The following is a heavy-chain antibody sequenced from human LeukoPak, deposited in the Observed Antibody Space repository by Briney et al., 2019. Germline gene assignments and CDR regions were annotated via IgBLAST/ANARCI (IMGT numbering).Heavy chain of an antibody. CDR3: ARNSSSGGGYFDY. V-gene: IGHV4-4*07. CDR1: GGSISNYY. D-gene: IGHD6-6*01. Sequence: SETLSLTCTVSGGSISNYYWSWIRQPAGKGLEWIGRFYTSGRTIYNPSLKSRVTTSVDTSKNQFSLKLSSVTAADTAVYYCARNSSSGGGYFDYWDQGTLVTVSS. J-gene: IGHJ4*02. CDR2: FYTSGRT.